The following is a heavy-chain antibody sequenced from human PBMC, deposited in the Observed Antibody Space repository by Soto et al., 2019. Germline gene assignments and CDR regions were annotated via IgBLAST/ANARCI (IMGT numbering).Heavy chain of an antibody. J-gene: IGHJ4*02. V-gene: IGHV6-1*01. CDR1: GDSVSGNTAA. D-gene: IGHD6-19*01. CDR3: ARGVAGTGFDL. CDR2: TYYRSNWRH. Sequence: HAQTLSLTCAISGDSVSGNTAAWNCIRSSPSRGLEWLGRTYYRSNWRHDYAVSVKSRITVNPDTSKNHFSLQLNSVTPDDTAVYYCARGVAGTGFDLWGQGTLVTVSS.